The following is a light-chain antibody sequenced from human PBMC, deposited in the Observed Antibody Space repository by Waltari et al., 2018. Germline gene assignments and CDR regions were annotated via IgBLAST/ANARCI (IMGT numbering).Light chain of an antibody. Sequence: ETVMTQSPATLSVSPGETATLPCRARQNVDSSLAWYQQRPGQPPRLLLSAASTRASGVPARFSGSGSGTEFTLTISSLQSEDSAVYYCQQYNNWPPLTFGGGTKVELK. CDR2: AAS. CDR3: QQYNNWPPLT. V-gene: IGKV3-15*01. CDR1: QNVDSS. J-gene: IGKJ4*01.